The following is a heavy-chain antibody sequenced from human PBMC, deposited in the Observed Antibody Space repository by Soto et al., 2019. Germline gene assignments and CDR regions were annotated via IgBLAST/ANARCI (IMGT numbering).Heavy chain of an antibody. V-gene: IGHV4-34*01. CDR2: INHSGST. Sequence: SETLSLTCAVYGGSFSGYYWSWIRQPPGQGLEWIGEINHSGSTNYNPSLKSRVTISVDTSKNQFSLKLSSVTAADTAVYYCARNNRGYGSGSYYNPLVYYYGMDVWGQGTTVT. D-gene: IGHD3-10*01. CDR1: GGSFSGYY. CDR3: ARNNRGYGSGSYYNPLVYYYGMDV. J-gene: IGHJ6*02.